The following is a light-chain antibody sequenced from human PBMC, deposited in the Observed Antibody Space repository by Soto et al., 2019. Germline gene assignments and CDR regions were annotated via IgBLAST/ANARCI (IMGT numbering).Light chain of an antibody. J-gene: IGKJ4*01. V-gene: IGKV1-5*01. CDR2: DAS. CDR1: QTIRSY. CDR3: QQYKTSLLT. Sequence: DIQMTQSPSSLSASVGDRVTITCRANQTIRSYLNWFQQKPRNAPKLLMYDASSLESGVSSRFSGSGSGTEFTLIISSLQPDDFATYYCQQYKTSLLTFGGGTKVEIK.